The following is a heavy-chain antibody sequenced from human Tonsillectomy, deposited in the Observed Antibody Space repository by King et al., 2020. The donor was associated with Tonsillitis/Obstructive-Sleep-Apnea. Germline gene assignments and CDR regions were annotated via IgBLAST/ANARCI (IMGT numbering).Heavy chain of an antibody. J-gene: IGHJ4*02. V-gene: IGHV4-59*08. CDR2: IYYSGST. CDR3: ASSTYCSSTSCYLDY. Sequence: LQLQESGPGLVKPSETLSLTCTVSGGSISSYYWSWIRQPPGKGPEWIGYIYYSGSTNYNPSLKSRVTISVDTSKNQFSLKLSSVTAADTAVYYCASSTYCSSTSCYLDYWGQGTLVTVSS. D-gene: IGHD2-2*01. CDR1: GGSISSYY.